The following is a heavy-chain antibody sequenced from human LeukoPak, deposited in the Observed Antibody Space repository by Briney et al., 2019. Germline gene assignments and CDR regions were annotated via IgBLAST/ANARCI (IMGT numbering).Heavy chain of an antibody. CDR3: ASRMGSGSYTFDY. V-gene: IGHV4-4*02. Sequence: MSSGTLSLTCAVSGGSISSSNWGSWVRQPPGKGLEWIGEIYHSGSTNYNPSLKSRVTISVDKSKNQFSLKLSSVTAADTAVYYCASRMGSGSYTFDYWGQGTLVTVSS. D-gene: IGHD3-10*01. J-gene: IGHJ4*02. CDR1: GGSISSSNW. CDR2: IYHSGST.